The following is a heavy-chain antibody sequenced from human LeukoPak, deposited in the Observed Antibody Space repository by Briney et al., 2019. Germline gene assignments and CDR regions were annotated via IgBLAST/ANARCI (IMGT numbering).Heavy chain of an antibody. CDR3: ASAVAGTDYYYGMDV. CDR1: GFTFSSYS. D-gene: IGHD6-19*01. CDR2: ISSSSSYI. V-gene: IGHV3-21*01. J-gene: IGHJ6*02. Sequence: PGGSLRLSCAASGFTFSSYSMNWVRQAPGKGLEWVSSISSSSSYIYYAGSVKGRFTISRDNAKNSLYLQMNSLRAEDTAVYYCASAVAGTDYYYGMDVWGQGTTVTVSS.